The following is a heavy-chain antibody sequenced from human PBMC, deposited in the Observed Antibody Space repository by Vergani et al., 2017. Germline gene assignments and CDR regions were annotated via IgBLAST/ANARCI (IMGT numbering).Heavy chain of an antibody. CDR2: FDPEHGEV. V-gene: IGHV1-24*01. CDR1: GYSLTELT. J-gene: IGHJ4*02. Sequence: QVQLVQSGSEVRKPGASVKVSCQVSGYSLTELTIHWVRQAPGKGLEWMGGFDPEHGEVTFAHHIQGRVTMTEDRSTDTAYMELSSLRPEDTALYYFAIGTDYYDSSGYYLDYWGQGTLVTVSS. CDR3: AIGTDYYDSSGYYLDY. D-gene: IGHD3-22*01.